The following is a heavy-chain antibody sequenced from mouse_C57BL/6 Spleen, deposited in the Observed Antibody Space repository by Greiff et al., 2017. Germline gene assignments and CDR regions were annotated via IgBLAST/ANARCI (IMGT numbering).Heavy chain of an antibody. D-gene: IGHD2-5*01. CDR1: GFTFSDYG. CDR3: ARPYSNYRYYYAMDY. Sequence: EVKLMESGGGLVKPGGSLKLSCAASGFTFSDYGMHWVRQAPEKGLEWVAYISSGSSTIYYADTVKGRFTISRDNAKNTLFLQMTSLRSEDTAMYYCARPYSNYRYYYAMDYWGQGTSVTVSS. V-gene: IGHV5-17*01. CDR2: ISSGSSTI. J-gene: IGHJ4*01.